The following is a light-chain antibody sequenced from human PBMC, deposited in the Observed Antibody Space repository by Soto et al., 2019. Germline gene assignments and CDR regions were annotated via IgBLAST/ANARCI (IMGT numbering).Light chain of an antibody. CDR3: QRYISAPFT. CDR2: AAS. V-gene: IGKV1-27*01. CDR1: QGISNY. Sequence: DIQMTQSPSSLSASVGDRVTITCRATQGISNYLAWYQQKPGKVPKLLIYAASTLQSGVPSRFSGSGSGTDVTLTISNLQPEDVATYYGQRYISAPFTFGPGTNVDIK. J-gene: IGKJ3*01.